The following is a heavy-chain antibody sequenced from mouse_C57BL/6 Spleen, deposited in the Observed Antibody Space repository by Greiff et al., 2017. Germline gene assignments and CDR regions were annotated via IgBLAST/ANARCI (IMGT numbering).Heavy chain of an antibody. Sequence: VQLQQSGAELVRPGASVKLSCTASGFNIKDDYMHWVKQRPEQGLEWIGWIDPENGDTEYASKFQGKATITADTSSNTAYLQLSSLTSEDTAVYYCTTGDYDVRSYFDYWGQGTTLTVSS. V-gene: IGHV14-4*01. CDR1: GFNIKDDY. CDR3: TTGDYDVRSYFDY. CDR2: IDPENGDT. J-gene: IGHJ2*01. D-gene: IGHD2-4*01.